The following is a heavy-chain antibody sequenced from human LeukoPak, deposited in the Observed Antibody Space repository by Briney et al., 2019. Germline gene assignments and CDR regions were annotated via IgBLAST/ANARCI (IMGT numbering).Heavy chain of an antibody. CDR1: GYTFTNYG. Sequence: ASVKVSCKASGYTFTNYGISWVRQVPGQGVEWMGWISAYNGNTNYPQKLQGRVTMTTDTSTSTAYMELRSLRSDDTAVYYCARVDFWSGSLGSLPDYWGQGTLVTVSS. J-gene: IGHJ4*02. D-gene: IGHD3-3*01. V-gene: IGHV1-18*01. CDR3: ARVDFWSGSLGSLPDY. CDR2: ISAYNGNT.